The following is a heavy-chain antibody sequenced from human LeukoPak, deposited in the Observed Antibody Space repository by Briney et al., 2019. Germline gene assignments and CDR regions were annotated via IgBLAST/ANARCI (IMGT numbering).Heavy chain of an antibody. V-gene: IGHV3-33*01. Sequence: GGSLRLSCAASGFTFSSYGMHWVRQAPGKGLEWVAVIWYDGSNKYYADSVKGRFTISRDNSKNTLYLQMNSLRAEDTAVYYCARALLRGYSYGPTFDMDYWGRGPLVTVSS. CDR3: ARALLRGYSYGPTFDMDY. J-gene: IGHJ4*02. D-gene: IGHD5-18*01. CDR2: IWYDGSNK. CDR1: GFTFSSYG.